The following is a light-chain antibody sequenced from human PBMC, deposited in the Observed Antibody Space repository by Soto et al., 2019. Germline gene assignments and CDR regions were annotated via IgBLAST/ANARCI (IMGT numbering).Light chain of an antibody. CDR1: QSVSSSY. V-gene: IGKV3-20*01. Sequence: EIVLTQSPGTLSLSPGERATLSCRASQSVSSSYLAWYQQKPGQAPRLLIYGASSRATCIPDRFSGSGSGTGVSLPISRLEHGEFAVYDCHQYGSAPYTFGQGTKRAI. CDR2: GAS. J-gene: IGKJ2*01. CDR3: HQYGSAPYT.